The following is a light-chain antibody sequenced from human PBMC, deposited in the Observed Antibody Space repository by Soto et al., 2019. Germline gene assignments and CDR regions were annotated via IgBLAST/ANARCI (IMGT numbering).Light chain of an antibody. CDR3: EEYGSSPRLT. CDR1: QSVSSSY. V-gene: IGKV3-20*01. J-gene: IGKJ4*01. CDR2: GAS. Sequence: EIVLTQSPGTLSFSPGERATLSCRASQSVSSSYLAWYQQKPGQAPRLLIYGASSRATGIPDRFSGSGSGTDFTLTMSRLEPEDFAVYYCEEYGSSPRLTSGAGTKVDI.